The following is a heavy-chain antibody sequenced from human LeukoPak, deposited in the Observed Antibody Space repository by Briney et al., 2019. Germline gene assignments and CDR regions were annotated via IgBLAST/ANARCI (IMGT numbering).Heavy chain of an antibody. CDR1: GFTFSSYE. Sequence: HTGGSLRLSCAASGFTFSSYEMNWVRQAPGKGLEWVSTFTGSGGSTYYADSVKGRFTISRDNSKNTLYLQMNSLRAEDTAVYYCANQVVTSFDYWGQGTLVTVSS. D-gene: IGHD2-21*02. CDR3: ANQVVTSFDY. V-gene: IGHV3-23*01. CDR2: FTGSGGST. J-gene: IGHJ4*02.